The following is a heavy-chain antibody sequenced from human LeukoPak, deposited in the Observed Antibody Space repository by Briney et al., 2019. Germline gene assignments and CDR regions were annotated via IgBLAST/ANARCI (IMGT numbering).Heavy chain of an antibody. J-gene: IGHJ6*03. V-gene: IGHV3-74*01. CDR3: ASSTTRGIIGSYAYHMDV. D-gene: IGHD3-16*01. CDR1: EFTFSGYW. Sequence: GGSLRLSCRASEFTFSGYWMHWVRQGPGKGLVWVSRINGDGSITTYADSVQGRFTISRDNAKNTLYLQMDTLRAEDTAVYYCASSTTRGIIGSYAYHMDVWGRGTTVTVSS. CDR2: INGDGSIT.